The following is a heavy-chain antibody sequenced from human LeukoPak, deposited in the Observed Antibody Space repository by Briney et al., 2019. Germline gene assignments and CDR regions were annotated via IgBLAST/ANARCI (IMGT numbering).Heavy chain of an antibody. CDR2: ISSSIRTI. V-gene: IGHV3-48*04. J-gene: IGHJ4*02. Sequence: PGGSLRLSCAASGFTFSSYNMNWVRQAPGKGLEWVSYISSSIRTIYYADSVKGRFTISRDNAKNSLYLQMNGLRAEDTAIYYCARGGGYGDYDNWGQGTLVTVSS. CDR1: GFTFSSYN. D-gene: IGHD4-17*01. CDR3: ARGGGYGDYDN.